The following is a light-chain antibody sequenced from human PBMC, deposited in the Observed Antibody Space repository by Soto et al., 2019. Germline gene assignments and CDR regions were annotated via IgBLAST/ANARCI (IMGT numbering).Light chain of an antibody. Sequence: QSALTQPPSASGSPGQSVIIPCTGTSSDVGGYDYVSWYQHHPGKTPKLLIYEVTKRPSGVPDRFSGSKSGNTASLTVSGLQAEDEADYYCSSYAGSNIGVFGTGTKVTVL. CDR1: SSDVGGYDY. CDR2: EVT. J-gene: IGLJ1*01. CDR3: SSYAGSNIGV. V-gene: IGLV2-8*01.